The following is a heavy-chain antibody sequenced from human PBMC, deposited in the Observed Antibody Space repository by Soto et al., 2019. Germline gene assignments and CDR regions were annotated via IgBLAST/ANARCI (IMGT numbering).Heavy chain of an antibody. Sequence: QVQLVESGGGVVQPGRSLRLSCAASGFTFSSYGMHWVRQAPGKGLEWVAVIWYDGSNKYYADSVKGRFTISRDNSKNTLYVQMNSLRAEDTAVYYCARGGYYDSSGYPAPFDYWGQGTLVTVSS. J-gene: IGHJ4*02. V-gene: IGHV3-33*01. D-gene: IGHD3-22*01. CDR1: GFTFSSYG. CDR2: IWYDGSNK. CDR3: ARGGYYDSSGYPAPFDY.